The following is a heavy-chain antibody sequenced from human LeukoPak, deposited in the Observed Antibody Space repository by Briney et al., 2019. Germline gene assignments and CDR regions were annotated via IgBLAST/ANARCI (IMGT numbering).Heavy chain of an antibody. J-gene: IGHJ5*02. CDR1: GGSISSSRDY. Sequence: PSETLSLTCTVSGGSISSSRDYWGWIRQPPGKGLEWIGSIYYSGSTYYNPSLKSRVTISVDTSKNQFSLKLSSVTAADTAVYYCAQTGYSYRPNWFDPWGQGTLVTVSS. D-gene: IGHD5-18*01. V-gene: IGHV4-39*07. CDR2: IYYSGST. CDR3: AQTGYSYRPNWFDP.